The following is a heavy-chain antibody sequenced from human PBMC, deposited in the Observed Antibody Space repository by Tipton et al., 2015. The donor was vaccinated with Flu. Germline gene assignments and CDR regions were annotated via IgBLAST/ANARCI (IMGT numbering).Heavy chain of an antibody. CDR2: VRSKANSYAT. Sequence: SLRLSCAASGFTFSDSAIHWVRQASGKGLEWVGRVRSKANSYATAYAASVKGRFTISRDDSKNTAYLQMNSLKTEDTAVYYCTTLGVIGYWGQGTLVTVSS. CDR1: GFTFSDSA. D-gene: IGHD3-10*01. J-gene: IGHJ4*02. V-gene: IGHV3-73*01. CDR3: TTLGVIGY.